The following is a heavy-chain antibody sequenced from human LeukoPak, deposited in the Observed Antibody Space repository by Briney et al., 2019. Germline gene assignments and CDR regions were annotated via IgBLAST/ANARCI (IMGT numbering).Heavy chain of an antibody. CDR3: ARDLETVVTRYYYYYYGMDV. CDR2: INPSGGST. CDR1: GYTFTSYY. Sequence: EASVKVSCKASGYTFTSYYMHWVRQAPGQGLEWMGIINPSGGSTSYAQKFQGRVTMTRDTSTSTVYMELSSLRSEDTAVYYCARDLETVVTRYYYYYYGMDVWGQGTTVTVSS. V-gene: IGHV1-46*01. J-gene: IGHJ6*02. D-gene: IGHD4-23*01.